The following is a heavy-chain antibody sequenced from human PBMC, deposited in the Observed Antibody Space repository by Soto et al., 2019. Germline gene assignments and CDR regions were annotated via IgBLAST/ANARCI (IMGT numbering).Heavy chain of an antibody. V-gene: IGHV3-33*01. Sequence: QVQLVESGGGVVQPGRSLRLSCAASGFTFSSYGMHWVRQAPGKGLERVAVIWYDGSNKYYADSVKGRFTISIDNSKNKLYLQMNSLXXXXXXXXXCATNQQRXXXXXXXWGQ. CDR2: IWYDGSNK. J-gene: IGHJ1*01. CDR1: GFTFSSYG. D-gene: IGHD6-25*01. CDR3: ATNQQRXXXXXXX.